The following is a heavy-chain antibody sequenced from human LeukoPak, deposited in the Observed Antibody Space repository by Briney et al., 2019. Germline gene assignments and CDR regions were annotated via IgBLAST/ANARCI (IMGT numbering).Heavy chain of an antibody. CDR2: INHSGST. Sequence: PSETLSLTCAVSGGSFSSYYWSWIRQPPGKGLEWVGEINHSGSTNYNPTLTIRVSISVATYKNQFSLNLTSVTSAATPGYYCCGGGGSTSFSYWGPGNLVTASP. J-gene: IGHJ4*02. V-gene: IGHV4-34*01. D-gene: IGHD2-15*01. CDR1: GGSFSSYY. CDR3: CGGGGSTSFSY.